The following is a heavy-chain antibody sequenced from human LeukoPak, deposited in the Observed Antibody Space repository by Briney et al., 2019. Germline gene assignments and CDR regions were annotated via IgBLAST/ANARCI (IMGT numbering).Heavy chain of an antibody. CDR3: ARDGDMTTVTTLPPVFDY. J-gene: IGHJ4*02. V-gene: IGHV3-21*01. CDR2: ISSSSSYI. Sequence: GGSLRLSCAASGFTFSSYSMNWVRQAPGKGLEWVSSISSSSSYIYYADSVKGRFTISRDNAKNSLYLQMNSLRAEDTAVYYCARDGDMTTVTTLPPVFDYWGQGTLVTVSS. D-gene: IGHD4-17*01. CDR1: GFTFSSYS.